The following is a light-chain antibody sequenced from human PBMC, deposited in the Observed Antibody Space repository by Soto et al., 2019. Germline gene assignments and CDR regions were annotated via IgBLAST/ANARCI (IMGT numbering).Light chain of an antibody. J-gene: IGLJ1*01. V-gene: IGLV2-14*03. Sequence: LTQSASVDGSTVRSITLSCTGTSSDVGGYNYVSWYQQRPGKGPKLIIHDVNNRPSGVSNRFSGSKSGNTASLTISGLQAEDEGDYYCCSFARGNTYVFGTGTKVTVL. CDR3: CSFARGNTYV. CDR2: DVN. CDR1: SSDVGGYNY.